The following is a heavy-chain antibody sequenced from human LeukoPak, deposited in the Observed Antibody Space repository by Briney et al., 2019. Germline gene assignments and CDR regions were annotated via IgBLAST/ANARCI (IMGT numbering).Heavy chain of an antibody. Sequence: GSSVKVSCKASGGTFSSYAISWVRQAPGQGLEWMGRIIPILGIANYAQKLQGRVTITADKSTSTAYMELSSLRSEDTAVYYCARDAVTRLGGDYYYYGMDVWGQGTTVTVSS. CDR3: ARDAVTRLGGDYYYYGMDV. CDR1: GGTFSSYA. V-gene: IGHV1-69*04. J-gene: IGHJ6*02. CDR2: IIPILGIA. D-gene: IGHD3-16*01.